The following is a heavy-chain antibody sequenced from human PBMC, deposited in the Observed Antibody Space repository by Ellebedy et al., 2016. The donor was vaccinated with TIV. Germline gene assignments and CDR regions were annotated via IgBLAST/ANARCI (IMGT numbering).Heavy chain of an antibody. V-gene: IGHV4-34*01. CDR1: GGSFNDYY. CDR3: TKALGDTRYFDL. J-gene: IGHJ2*01. CDR2: INHSGST. D-gene: IGHD3-16*01. Sequence: MPSETLSLTCAVYGGSFNDYYWTWIRQPPGKGLEWIGEINHSGSTNYNPSLKSRVTIAVDMSKSWFSLKLSSVTAADTAVYYCTKALGDTRYFDLWGRGTLVTVSS.